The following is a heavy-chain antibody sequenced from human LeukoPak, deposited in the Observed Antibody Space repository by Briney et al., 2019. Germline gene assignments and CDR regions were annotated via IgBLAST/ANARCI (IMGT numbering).Heavy chain of an antibody. J-gene: IGHJ4*02. CDR1: GYSFTSYW. V-gene: IGHV5-51*01. Sequence: GESLKISCKGSGYSFTSYWIGWVRQMPGKGLEWMGIIYPGDSDTRYSPSFQGQVTISADKSISTAYLRWSSLKASDTAMYYCARLNDFWSGYSAYYFDYWGQGTLVTVSS. CDR2: IYPGDSDT. CDR3: ARLNDFWSGYSAYYFDY. D-gene: IGHD3-3*01.